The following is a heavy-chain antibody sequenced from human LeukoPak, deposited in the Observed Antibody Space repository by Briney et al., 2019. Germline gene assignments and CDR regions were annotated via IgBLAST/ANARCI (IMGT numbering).Heavy chain of an antibody. CDR2: ISGGRDNT. D-gene: IGHD2-21*02. Sequence: GGSLRLSCAASGFTFSIYAMSWVRQAPGKGLEWVSAISGGRDNTYYADSVRGRFTISRDTSKNTLYLQMNSLRAEDTAVYYCAKGDAYCGGDCYPDWGQGTLVTVSS. CDR1: GFTFSIYA. CDR3: AKGDAYCGGDCYPD. V-gene: IGHV3-23*01. J-gene: IGHJ4*02.